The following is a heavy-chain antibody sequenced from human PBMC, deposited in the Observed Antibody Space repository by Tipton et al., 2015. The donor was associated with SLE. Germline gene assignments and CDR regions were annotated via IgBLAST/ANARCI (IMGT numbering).Heavy chain of an antibody. Sequence: TLSLTCTVSGGSISSGGYYWSWIRQHPGKGLEWIGYIYYSGGTYYNPSLKSRVTISVDTSKNQFSLKLSSVTAADTAVYYCAREDDSSGLYWGQGTLVTVSS. D-gene: IGHD3-22*01. CDR3: AREDDSSGLY. CDR1: GGSISSGGYY. CDR2: IYYSGGT. V-gene: IGHV4-31*03. J-gene: IGHJ4*02.